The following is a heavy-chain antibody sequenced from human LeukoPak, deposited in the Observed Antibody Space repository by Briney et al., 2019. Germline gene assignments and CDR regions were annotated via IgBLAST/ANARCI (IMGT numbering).Heavy chain of an antibody. D-gene: IGHD4-17*01. CDR1: GFTFSSYW. V-gene: IGHV3-74*01. J-gene: IGHJ3*02. CDR2: INSDGSST. Sequence: GGSLRLSCAASGFTFSSYWMHWVRQAPGKGLVWVSRINSDGSSTSYADSVKGRFAISGDNAKNTLYLQMNCLRAEDTAVYYCARKCYGDYDDAFDIWGQGTMVTVSS. CDR3: ARKCYGDYDDAFDI.